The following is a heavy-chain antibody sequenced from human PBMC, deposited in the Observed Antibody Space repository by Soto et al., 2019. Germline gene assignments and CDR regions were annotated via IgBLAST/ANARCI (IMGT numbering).Heavy chain of an antibody. Sequence: PSETLSLTCTVSGGSISGSSYYWGWTRQPPGKGLEWIGSIYYSGSTYYNPSLKSRVTISVDTSKNQFSLKLSSVTAADTAVYYCARDSSGYYYYTRGFYYYGMDVWGQGTTVTVSS. CDR3: ARDSSGYYYYTRGFYYYGMDV. V-gene: IGHV4-39*01. J-gene: IGHJ6*02. D-gene: IGHD3-22*01. CDR1: GGSISGSSYY. CDR2: IYYSGST.